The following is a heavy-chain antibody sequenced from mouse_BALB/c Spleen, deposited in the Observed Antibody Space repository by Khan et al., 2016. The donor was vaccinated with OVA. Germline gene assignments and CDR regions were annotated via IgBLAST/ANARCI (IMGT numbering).Heavy chain of an antibody. J-gene: IGHJ2*01. CDR3: ARPAHDGYYAY. D-gene: IGHD2-3*01. V-gene: IGHV1S137*01. Sequence: QIQLVQSGPELVRPGVSVYISCKGSGYTFTDYALYWVKQSCAKSLEWIGRISTYSGSTNYNQKFKGKATMTVDKSSSTADMELARLTSEDSAIYSCARPAHDGYYAYWGPGTTLTVSS. CDR2: ISTYSGST. CDR1: GYTFTDYA.